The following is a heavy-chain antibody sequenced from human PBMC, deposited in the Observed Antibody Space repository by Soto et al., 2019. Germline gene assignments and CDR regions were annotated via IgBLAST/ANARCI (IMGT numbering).Heavy chain of an antibody. Sequence: EVQLVESGGGLVQPGGSLRLSCAASGFTFSSHWMHWVRQAPGKGLVWVSHIGPDGSSTRDADSVQGRFTISRDNARNTLYLQMNSLRDEDTAVYYCARDSPEMAGTYYHYGMDVWGRGTTITVSS. J-gene: IGHJ6*02. CDR2: IGPDGSST. V-gene: IGHV3-74*01. D-gene: IGHD1-1*01. CDR1: GFTFSSHW. CDR3: ARDSPEMAGTYYHYGMDV.